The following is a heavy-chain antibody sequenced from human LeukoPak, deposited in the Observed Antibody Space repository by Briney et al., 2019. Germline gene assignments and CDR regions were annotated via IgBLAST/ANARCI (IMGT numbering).Heavy chain of an antibody. J-gene: IGHJ4*02. CDR2: INPNSGGT. CDR3: ARVTVRYDSSGYYYGY. V-gene: IGHV1-2*02. CDR1: GYTFTGYY. D-gene: IGHD3-22*01. Sequence: ASVKVSCKASGYTFTGYYMHWVRQAPGQGLEWMGWINPNSGGTNYAQKFQGRVTMTRDTSISTAYMELSRLGSDDTAVYYCARVTVRYDSSGYYYGYWGQGTLVTVSS.